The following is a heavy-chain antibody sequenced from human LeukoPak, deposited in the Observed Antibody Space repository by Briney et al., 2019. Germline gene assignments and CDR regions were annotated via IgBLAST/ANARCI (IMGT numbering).Heavy chain of an antibody. CDR1: GFTFSSYG. V-gene: IGHV3-23*01. D-gene: IGHD2-2*02. CDR3: AKAVSCSSTSCYRSYGMDV. J-gene: IGHJ6*02. CDR2: ISGSGGST. Sequence: GGSLRLSCAASGFTFSSYGMSWVRQAPGKGLGWVSGISGSGGSTYYADSVKGRFTISRDNSKNTLYLQMNSLRAEDTAVYYCAKAVSCSSTSCYRSYGMDVWGQGTTVTVSS.